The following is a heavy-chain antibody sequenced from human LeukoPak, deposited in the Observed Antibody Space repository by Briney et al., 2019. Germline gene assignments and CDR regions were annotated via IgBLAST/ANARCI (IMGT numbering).Heavy chain of an antibody. V-gene: IGHV3-53*01. Sequence: GGSLRLPCAASGFTVSSNHMSWVSQAPGKGLEWVSVLYSGGSTYYAHSVKGRFTNSRDNSKNTLYLQIDSLPAEDAAVYYCAKSYLNSLAYWSGDCFFYGIDVWGQRATVTVSS. D-gene: IGHD2-21*01. CDR3: AKSYLNSLAYWSGDCFFYGIDV. CDR2: LYSGGST. J-gene: IGHJ6*02. CDR1: GFTVSSNH.